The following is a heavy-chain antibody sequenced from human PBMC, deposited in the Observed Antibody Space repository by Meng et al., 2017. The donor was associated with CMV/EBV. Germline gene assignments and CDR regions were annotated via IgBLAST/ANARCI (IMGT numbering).Heavy chain of an antibody. J-gene: IGHJ4*02. CDR3: ARDLGYDFWSGYYIPKVPHPFDY. CDR1: GFTFSSYS. CDR2: ISSSSSYI. D-gene: IGHD3-3*01. Sequence: GESLKISCAASGFTFSSYSMNWVRQAPGKGLEWVSSISSSSSYIYYADSVKGRFIISRDNAKNSLYLQMNSLRAEDTAVYYCARDLGYDFWSGYYIPKVPHPFDYWGQGTLVTVSS. V-gene: IGHV3-21*01.